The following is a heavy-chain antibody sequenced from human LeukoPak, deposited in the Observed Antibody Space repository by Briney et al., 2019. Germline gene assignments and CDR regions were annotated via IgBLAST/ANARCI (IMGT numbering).Heavy chain of an antibody. Sequence: SQTLSLTCAISADSVSSNSAAWNWIRQSPSRGLEWLGRTYYRSKWYNDYAVSVKGRITINPDTSKNQFSLQLNSVTPEDTAVYYCARSSTSWPTRPFDPWGQGTLVTVSS. CDR3: ARSSTSWPTRPFDP. V-gene: IGHV6-1*01. D-gene: IGHD2-2*01. CDR2: TYYRSKWYN. CDR1: ADSVSSNSAA. J-gene: IGHJ5*02.